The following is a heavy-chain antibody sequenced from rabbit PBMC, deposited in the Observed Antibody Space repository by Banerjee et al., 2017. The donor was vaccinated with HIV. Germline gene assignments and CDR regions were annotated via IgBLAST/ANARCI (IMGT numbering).Heavy chain of an antibody. V-gene: IGHV1S40*01. Sequence: QSLEESGGDLVKPGASLTLTCTASGFSFSSSYYMCWVRQAPGKGLEWIACIYGGSSGSTYYASWAKGRFTISKTSSTTVTLQMTSLTGADTATYFCARDDADGNSYLKLWGPGTLVTAS. CDR3: ARDDADGNSYLKL. D-gene: IGHD6-1*01. CDR2: IYGGSSGST. J-gene: IGHJ6*01. CDR1: GFSFSSSYY.